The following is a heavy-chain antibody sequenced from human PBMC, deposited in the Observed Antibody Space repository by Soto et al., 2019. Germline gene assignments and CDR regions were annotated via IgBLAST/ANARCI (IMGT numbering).Heavy chain of an antibody. CDR3: TTVPPYRYYCGGDCRYGDARTYAFDI. D-gene: IGHD2-21*02. J-gene: IGHJ3*02. CDR2: IKSKTDGGTT. V-gene: IGHV3-15*07. CDR1: GFTFSNAW. Sequence: GGSLRLSCAASGFTFSNAWMNWVRQAPGKGLEWVGRIKSKTDGGTTDYAAPVKGRFTISRDDSKNTLYLQMNSLKTEDTAVYYCTTVPPYRYYCGGDCRYGDARTYAFDIWGQGTMVTVSS.